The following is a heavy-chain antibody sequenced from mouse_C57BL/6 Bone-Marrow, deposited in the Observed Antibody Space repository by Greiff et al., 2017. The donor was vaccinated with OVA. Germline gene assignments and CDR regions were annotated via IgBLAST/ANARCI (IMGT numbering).Heavy chain of an antibody. Sequence: VQLQQSGPELVKPGASVKISCKASGYTFTDYYMNWVKQSHGKSLEWIGDINPNNGGTSYNQKFKGKATLTVDKSSSTAYMELRSLTSEDSAVYYCARDDYPHYFDYWGQGTTLTVSS. V-gene: IGHV1-26*01. D-gene: IGHD2-4*01. CDR2: INPNNGGT. J-gene: IGHJ2*01. CDR1: GYTFTDYY. CDR3: ARDDYPHYFDY.